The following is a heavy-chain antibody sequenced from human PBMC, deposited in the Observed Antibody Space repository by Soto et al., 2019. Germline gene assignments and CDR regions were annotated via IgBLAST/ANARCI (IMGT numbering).Heavy chain of an antibody. Sequence: SVKVSCKASGGTFSTYTITWVRQAPGQGLEWMGRIIPIIGIINYAQKFQGRVTITADKFTGTAYMELTRLRSDDTAVYYCAGDPDNHYNDSHASYYPWGQGTLVIVSS. J-gene: IGHJ5*02. V-gene: IGHV1-69*04. CDR2: IIPIIGII. D-gene: IGHD3-22*01. CDR3: AGDPDNHYNDSHASYYP. CDR1: GGTFSTYT.